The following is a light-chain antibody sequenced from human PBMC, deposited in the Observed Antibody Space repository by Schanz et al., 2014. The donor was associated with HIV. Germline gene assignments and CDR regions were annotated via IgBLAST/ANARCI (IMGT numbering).Light chain of an antibody. CDR1: QDIRND. CDR3: LQLNNFPFT. J-gene: IGKJ3*01. V-gene: IGKV1-17*01. CDR2: GAS. Sequence: DIPMTQSPSPLSASVGDRVTITCRASQDIRNDLGWYQQKPGRAPKRLIYGASSLQSGVPSRVSASGSETEFTLTISTLQPEDYATYYCLQLNNFPFTCGPGTKVDLK.